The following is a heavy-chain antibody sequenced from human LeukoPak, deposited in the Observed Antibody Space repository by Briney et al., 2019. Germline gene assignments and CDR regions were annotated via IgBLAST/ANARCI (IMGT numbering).Heavy chain of an antibody. CDR2: IYYSGNT. CDR1: GGSISSGY. CDR3: ARHAVGTIRAFDI. Sequence: SETLSLTCAVSGGSISSGYWSWLRQPPGKGLEWLGYIYYSGNTNYNPSLKTRVTISVDSSKNKFSLKLNSVAAADTAVYFCARHAVGTIRAFDIWGQGTMVTVSS. V-gene: IGHV4-59*01. D-gene: IGHD1-26*01. J-gene: IGHJ3*02.